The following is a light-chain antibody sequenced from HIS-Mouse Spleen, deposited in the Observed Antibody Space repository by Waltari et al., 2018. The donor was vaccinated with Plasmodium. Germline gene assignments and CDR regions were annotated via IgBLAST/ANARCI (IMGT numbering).Light chain of an antibody. Sequence: EIVMTQSPATLSVSPGERATLSCRASQSVSSNLAWYQQKPGQAPRLLIYGSSTRATGIPARFSGSGSGTEFTLNISSLQSEDFAVYYCQQYKNRSFTFGPRTKVDIK. CDR2: GSS. V-gene: IGKV3-15*01. J-gene: IGKJ3*01. CDR3: QQYKNRSFT. CDR1: QSVSSN.